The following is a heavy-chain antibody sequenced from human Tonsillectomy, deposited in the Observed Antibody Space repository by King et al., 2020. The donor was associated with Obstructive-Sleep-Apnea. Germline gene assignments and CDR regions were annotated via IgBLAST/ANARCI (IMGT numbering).Heavy chain of an antibody. CDR1: GFTFSSYA. CDR2: ISYDGRNK. Sequence: VQLVESGGGVVQPGRSLRLSCAASGFTFSSYAMHWVRLAPGKGLEWVAVISYDGRNKYYTDSVKGRFTIARDNSKNTLYLQMNSLRAEDTAVYYCARDFDTDGYNCAYWGQGTLVTVSS. J-gene: IGHJ4*02. D-gene: IGHD5-24*01. V-gene: IGHV3-30*04. CDR3: ARDFDTDGYNCAY.